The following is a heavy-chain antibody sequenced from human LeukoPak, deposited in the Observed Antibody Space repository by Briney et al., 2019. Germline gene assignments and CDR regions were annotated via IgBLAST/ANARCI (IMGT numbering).Heavy chain of an antibody. CDR1: GYSFTSYW. V-gene: IGHV5-51*01. J-gene: IGHJ4*02. CDR2: IYPGDSDT. Sequence: GESLKISCXGSGYSFTSYWIGWVRQMPGKGLEWMGIIYPGDSDTRYSPSFQGQVTISADKSISTAYLQWSSLKASDTAMYYCARRRLGELSSTSFDYWGQGTLVTVSS. CDR3: ARRRLGELSSTSFDY. D-gene: IGHD3-16*02.